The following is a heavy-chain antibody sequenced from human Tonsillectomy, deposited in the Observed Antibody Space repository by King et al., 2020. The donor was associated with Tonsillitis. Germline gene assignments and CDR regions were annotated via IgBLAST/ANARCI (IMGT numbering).Heavy chain of an antibody. Sequence: VQLVESGGGLVQPGGSLRLSCAASGFTFSSYAMIWVRQAPGKGLEGVSIIYSGCSSTYYADSEKGRFTISRDYSKNTLYLQMNSLRAEDTAVYYWAKIGSGGYYYFDYWGQGTLVTVSS. V-gene: IGHV3-23*03. CDR1: GFTFSSYA. J-gene: IGHJ4*02. CDR3: AKIGSGGYYYFDY. D-gene: IGHD3-22*01. CDR2: IYSGCSST.